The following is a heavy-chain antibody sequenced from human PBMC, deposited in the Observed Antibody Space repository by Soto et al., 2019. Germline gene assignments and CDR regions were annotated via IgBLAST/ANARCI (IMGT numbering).Heavy chain of an antibody. Sequence: SVKVSCKASGGTFSSYAISWVRQAPGQGLEWMGGIIPIFGTANYAQKFQGRVTITADKSTSTVYMELTTLRSEDTAVYYCARAGINWLDPWGQGTLVTVSS. CDR3: ARAGINWLDP. CDR1: GGTFSSYA. CDR2: IIPIFGTA. D-gene: IGHD3-10*01. V-gene: IGHV1-69*06. J-gene: IGHJ5*02.